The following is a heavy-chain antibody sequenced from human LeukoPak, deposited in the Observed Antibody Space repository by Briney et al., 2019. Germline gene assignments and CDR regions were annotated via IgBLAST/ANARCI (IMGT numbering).Heavy chain of an antibody. J-gene: IGHJ4*02. CDR3: ARLRRGY. V-gene: IGHV3-53*05. Sequence: PGGSLRLSRAASGLTVSSNHMSWVRQAPGKGLEWVSLIKSDGTTEYADSVKGRFTISRDNSKNTLFLQMNSLRVEDTAVYYCARLRRGYWGRGTPVTVSS. CDR1: GLTVSSNH. CDR2: IKSDGTT.